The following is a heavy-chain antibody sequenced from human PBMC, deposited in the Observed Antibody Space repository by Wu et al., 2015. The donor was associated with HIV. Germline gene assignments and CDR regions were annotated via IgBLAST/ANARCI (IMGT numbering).Heavy chain of an antibody. V-gene: IGHV1-2*02. Sequence: QVHLVQSGAEVKKPGASVKISCTASGYSFTKYYMHWVRQAPGQGLEWMGWINPNSGGTNYAQKFQGRVTMTRDTSISTAYMELSRLRSDDTAVYYCARASHYDILTGYYGCGAFDIWGQGTMVTVSS. CDR1: GYSFTKYY. CDR2: INPNSGGT. CDR3: ARASHYDILTGYYGCGAFDI. J-gene: IGHJ3*02. D-gene: IGHD3-9*01.